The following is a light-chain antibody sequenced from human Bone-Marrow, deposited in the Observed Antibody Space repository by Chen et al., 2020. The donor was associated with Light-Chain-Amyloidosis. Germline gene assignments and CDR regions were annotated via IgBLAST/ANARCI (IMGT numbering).Light chain of an antibody. J-gene: IGLJ1*01. CDR2: EVT. Sequence: QSALPQPASVSGSPGQSITISCTGTSSDVGGDNHVSWYQQHPDKAPKLMIYEVTNRPAWVPDRFSGSKSDNTASLTISGLQTEDEADYFCSSYTSTNTLVFGSGTRVTVL. CDR3: SSYTSTNTLV. V-gene: IGLV2-14*01. CDR1: SSDVGGDNH.